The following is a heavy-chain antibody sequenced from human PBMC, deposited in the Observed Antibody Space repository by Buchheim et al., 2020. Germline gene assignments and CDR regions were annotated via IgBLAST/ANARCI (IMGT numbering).Heavy chain of an antibody. V-gene: IGHV4-34*01. J-gene: IGHJ6*02. CDR1: GGSFSGYY. D-gene: IGHD3-22*01. CDR3: ARSSYDMHYYGMDV. CDR2: INHSGST. Sequence: QVQLQQWGAGLLKPSETLSLTCAVYGGSFSGYYWSWIRQPPGKGLEWIGEINHSGSTNYNPSLKSRVTISVDKSKNQFSLKLSSVTAADTAVYYCARSSYDMHYYGMDVWGQGTT.